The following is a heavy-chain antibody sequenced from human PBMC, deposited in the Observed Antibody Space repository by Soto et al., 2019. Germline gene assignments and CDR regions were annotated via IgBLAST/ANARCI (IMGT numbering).Heavy chain of an antibody. Sequence: SVKVSCKASGGTFSSYAISWVRQAPGQGLEWMGGIIPIFGTANYAQKFQGRVTITADESTSTAYMELSSLRSEDTAVYYCAGSLRPQLPNSSGWPLDYWGQGTLVTVSS. D-gene: IGHD6-19*01. CDR3: AGSLRPQLPNSSGWPLDY. CDR1: GGTFSSYA. V-gene: IGHV1-69*13. J-gene: IGHJ4*02. CDR2: IIPIFGTA.